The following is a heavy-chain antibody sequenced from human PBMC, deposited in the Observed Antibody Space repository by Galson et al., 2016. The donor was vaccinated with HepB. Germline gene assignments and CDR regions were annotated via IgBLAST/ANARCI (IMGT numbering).Heavy chain of an antibody. CDR3: TRVHREGIAAAGLQI. J-gene: IGHJ4*02. Sequence: SLRLSCAASGFRFSTYFMHWVRQAPGKGLEWVAIAWNDGNQKYYGDSVKGRFTISRNNSKNTLYLQMNSLLADDTAVYYCTRVHREGIAAAGLQIWGQGTLVTVSS. D-gene: IGHD6-13*01. CDR2: AWNDGNQK. CDR1: GFRFSTYF. V-gene: IGHV3-33*01.